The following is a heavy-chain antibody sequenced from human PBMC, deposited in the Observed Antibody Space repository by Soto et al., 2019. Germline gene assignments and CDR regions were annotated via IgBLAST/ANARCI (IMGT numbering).Heavy chain of an antibody. CDR2: ISYDGSNK. D-gene: IGHD2-8*01. Sequence: GGSLRLSCAASGFTFSSYAMHWVRQAPGKGLEWVAVISYDGSNKYYADSVKGRFTISRDNSKNTLYLQMNSLRAEDTAVYYCARDWASVLMVYAPHYYYGMDVWGQGTTVTVS. CDR1: GFTFSSYA. CDR3: ARDWASVLMVYAPHYYYGMDV. V-gene: IGHV3-30-3*01. J-gene: IGHJ6*02.